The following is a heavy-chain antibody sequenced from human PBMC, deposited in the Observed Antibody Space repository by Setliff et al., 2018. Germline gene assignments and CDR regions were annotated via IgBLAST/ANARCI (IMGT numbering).Heavy chain of an antibody. V-gene: IGHV4-39*01. J-gene: IGHJ4*01. CDR1: DDSFTSSRYY. CDR3: VRPGGTTVVARHFDY. CDR2: ISYSGTP. D-gene: IGHD2-15*01. Sequence: SETLSLTCTVSDDSFTSSRYYWGWIRQAPGSGLEWIGSISYSGTPYYNASVESRVTIPIDTSRNQFSLELRSVTVADTATYYCVRPGGTTVVARHFDYWGSGTPVTVSS.